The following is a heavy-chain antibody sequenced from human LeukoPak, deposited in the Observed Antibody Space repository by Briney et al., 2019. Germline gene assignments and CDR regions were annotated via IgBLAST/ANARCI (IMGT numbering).Heavy chain of an antibody. CDR1: GGSFSGYY. V-gene: IGHV4-34*01. CDR3: ARVPDGGQWLVDY. CDR2: INHSGST. Sequence: PSETLSLTCAVYGGSFSGYYWSWIRQPPGKGLEWIGEINHSGSTNYNPSLKSRVTISVDTSKNQFSLKLSSVTAADTAVYYCARVPDGGQWLVDYWGQGTLVTVSS. J-gene: IGHJ4*02. D-gene: IGHD6-19*01.